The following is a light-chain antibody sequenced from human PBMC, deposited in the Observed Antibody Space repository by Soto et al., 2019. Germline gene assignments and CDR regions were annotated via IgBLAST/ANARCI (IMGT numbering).Light chain of an antibody. V-gene: IGKV3-20*01. CDR3: QQYGSSPLT. J-gene: IGKJ1*01. CDR1: QSVSRSY. Sequence: EIVLTQSPGTLSLSPGERATLSCRARQSVSRSYLAWYQQRPGQAPRLLIYGASSRATGIPDRFSGSGSGTDFTLTISRLEPEDCAVYYCQQYGSSPLTFGQGTKVEIK. CDR2: GAS.